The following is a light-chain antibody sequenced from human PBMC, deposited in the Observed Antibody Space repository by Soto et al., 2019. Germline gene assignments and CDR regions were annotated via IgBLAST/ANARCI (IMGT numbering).Light chain of an antibody. Sequence: QPVLTQSPSASASLGASVKLTCTLSSGHSSYAFAWHQQQPEKGPRYLMKLNSDGSHSKGDGIPDRFSGSSSGAERYLTISSLQSEDEADYYCQTWGTGIGGYVFGTGTKLTVL. CDR2: LNSDGSH. J-gene: IGLJ1*01. CDR1: SGHSSYA. CDR3: QTWGTGIGGYV. V-gene: IGLV4-69*01.